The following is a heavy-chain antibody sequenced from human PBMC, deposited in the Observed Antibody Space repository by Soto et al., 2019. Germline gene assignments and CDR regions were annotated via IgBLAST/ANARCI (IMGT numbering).Heavy chain of an antibody. D-gene: IGHD3-10*01. CDR1: GYSFTSYW. J-gene: IGHJ3*02. V-gene: IGHV5-51*01. Sequence: GEALKISCKGAGYSFTSYWICWVRQMHGKGLEWMGIILPGDSDTRYSPSFHGRVTISVDKTCSTAYLQWSSLKASDTAMYSLARHGESSTVAACEIWGQRTRVTVSS. CDR2: ILPGDSDT. CDR3: ARHGESSTVAACEI.